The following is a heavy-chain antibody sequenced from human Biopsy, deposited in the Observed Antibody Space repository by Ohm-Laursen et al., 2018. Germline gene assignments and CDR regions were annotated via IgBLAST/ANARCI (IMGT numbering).Heavy chain of an antibody. D-gene: IGHD3-16*01. CDR3: ARLTGDYIWGNWRINHDPFDI. CDR1: GESFNGYY. CDR2: INHSGRT. J-gene: IGHJ3*02. V-gene: IGHV4-34*01. Sequence: SETLSLTCAVYGESFNGYYWSWIRQTLGKGLEWIGEINHSGRTNYNPSLKSRVTISVDTSKNQFSLNLSSVTAADTAVYYCARLTGDYIWGNWRINHDPFDIWDQGTSVTVSS.